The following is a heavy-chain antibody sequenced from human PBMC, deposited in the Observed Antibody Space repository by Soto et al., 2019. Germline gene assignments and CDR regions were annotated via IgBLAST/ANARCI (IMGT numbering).Heavy chain of an antibody. CDR2: INPNGGST. V-gene: IGHV1-46*03. Sequence: QVQLVQPGAEVKKPGASVKFSCKASGYIFTNFYIHWVRQAPGQGLEWIGIINPNGGSTNYAQNFQGRVTLTRDTSTSTVYMDLSSLRSEATAVYYCTRGLASGAYWGQGTLITVSS. D-gene: IGHD6-6*01. CDR1: GYIFTNFY. CDR3: TRGLASGAY. J-gene: IGHJ4*02.